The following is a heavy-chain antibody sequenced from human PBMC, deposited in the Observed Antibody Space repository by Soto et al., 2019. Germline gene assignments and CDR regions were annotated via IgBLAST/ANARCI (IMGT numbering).Heavy chain of an antibody. CDR3: ASRQKRRMLFGVVTYGMDV. CDR1: GYIFTSYW. V-gene: IGHV5-10-1*01. Sequence: SGESLKISCKGSGYIFTSYWISWVRQMPGKGLEWMGRIDPSDSYTNYSPSFQGHVTISADKSISTAYLQWSSLKASDTAMYYCASRQKRRMLFGVVTYGMDVWGQGITVTVSS. D-gene: IGHD3-3*01. CDR2: IDPSDSYT. J-gene: IGHJ6*02.